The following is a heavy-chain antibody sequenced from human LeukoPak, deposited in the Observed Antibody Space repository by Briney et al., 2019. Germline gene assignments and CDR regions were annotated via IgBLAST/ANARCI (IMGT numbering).Heavy chain of an antibody. CDR2: SYTGGNT. Sequence: PGGSLRLSCAASGFTVSSNYMSWVRQAPGKGLEWVSVSYTGGNTHYADSVKGRFTLSSDNSKNTVYLQMNSLRVEDTAMYYCASISDLLYYFDSWGQGTLVTVSS. V-gene: IGHV3-66*01. CDR3: ASISDLLYYFDS. J-gene: IGHJ4*02. CDR1: GFTVSSNY.